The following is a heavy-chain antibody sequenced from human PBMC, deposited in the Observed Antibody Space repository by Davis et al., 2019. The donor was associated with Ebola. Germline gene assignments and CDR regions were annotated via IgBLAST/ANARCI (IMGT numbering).Heavy chain of an antibody. CDR2: IYPGDSDT. J-gene: IGHJ5*02. D-gene: IGHD6-13*01. CDR1: GYSFTSYW. Sequence: GESLKISCKGSGYSFTSYWIGWVRQMPGKGLDWMGIIYPGDSDTRYSPSFQGQVTISADKSISTAFLQWSSLKTSDTAMYYCARSARIAAAGTSWFDPWGQGTLVTVSS. CDR3: ARSARIAAAGTSWFDP. V-gene: IGHV5-51*01.